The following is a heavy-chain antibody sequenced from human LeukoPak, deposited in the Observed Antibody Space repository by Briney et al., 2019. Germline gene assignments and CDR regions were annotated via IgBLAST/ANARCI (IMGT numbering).Heavy chain of an antibody. Sequence: SETLSLTCTVSGGSISGYYWSWIRQPPGKGLEWIAYMSYSGSPNYNPSLKNRVTISRDTSKNLLSLKLSSVTAADTAVYYCARDRGSGGGFDYWGQGTLVTVSS. CDR2: MSYSGSP. V-gene: IGHV4-59*01. J-gene: IGHJ4*02. D-gene: IGHD2-15*01. CDR3: ARDRGSGGGFDY. CDR1: GGSISGYY.